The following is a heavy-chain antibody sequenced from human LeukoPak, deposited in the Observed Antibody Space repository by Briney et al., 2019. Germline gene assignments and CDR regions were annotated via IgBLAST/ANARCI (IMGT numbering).Heavy chain of an antibody. D-gene: IGHD2-21*01. J-gene: IGHJ4*02. Sequence: PSETLSLTCTVSGVSSSSSYWSWIRQPPGKGLEWIGYIFYTGDSNHNPSFKSRVSISLDTSKDQISLRLSSVTAADTAVYYCARHRFASPLDSWGQGTLVTVSS. CDR1: GVSSSSSY. CDR2: IFYTGDS. CDR3: ARHRFASPLDS. V-gene: IGHV4-59*08.